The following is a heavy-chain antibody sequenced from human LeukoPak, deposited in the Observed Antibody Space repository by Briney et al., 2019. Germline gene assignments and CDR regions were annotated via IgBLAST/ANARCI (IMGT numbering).Heavy chain of an antibody. Sequence: PSETLSLTCTVSGGSISSYYWSWIRQPPGKGLEWIGYIYYSGSTNYNPSLNSRVTISLDTSRNQFSLKLNSVTAADTAVYYCARDPMYSGKSIDIWGQGTMVIVSS. D-gene: IGHD1-26*01. CDR3: ARDPMYSGKSIDI. CDR1: GGSISSYY. J-gene: IGHJ3*02. V-gene: IGHV4-59*01. CDR2: IYYSGST.